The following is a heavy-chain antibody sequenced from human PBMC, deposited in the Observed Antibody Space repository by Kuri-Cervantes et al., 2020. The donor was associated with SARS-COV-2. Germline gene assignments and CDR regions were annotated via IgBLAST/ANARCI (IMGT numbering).Heavy chain of an antibody. CDR2: IYYTETT. D-gene: IGHD3-22*01. CDR1: GGSISSGDYY. CDR3: ARDLGYYDSSGYYYYYMDV. Sequence: SETLSLTCTVSGGSISSGDYYWTWIRQPPGKGLEWIGFIYYTETTSYTPSLKSRVTISFDTSKNQFSLKLSSVTAADTAVYYCARDLGYYDSSGYYYYYMDVWGKGTTVTVSS. V-gene: IGHV4-30-4*02. J-gene: IGHJ6*03.